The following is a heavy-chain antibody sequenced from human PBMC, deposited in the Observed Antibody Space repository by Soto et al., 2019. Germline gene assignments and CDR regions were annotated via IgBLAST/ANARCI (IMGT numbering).Heavy chain of an antibody. Sequence: QLHLQQWGAGLLKPSETLSLTCAVYGGSLSGYYWSWIRQPPGKGLEWIGEINHSGTSKSNPSLMSRLTISVDTTKNQFSLRLSSVTAADTAVYFCARYQTKGTISSGYYICDVWGRGTLGTVSS. D-gene: IGHD6-19*01. CDR1: GGSLSGYY. CDR2: INHSGTS. V-gene: IGHV4-34*01. J-gene: IGHJ2*01. CDR3: ARYQTKGTISSGYYICDV.